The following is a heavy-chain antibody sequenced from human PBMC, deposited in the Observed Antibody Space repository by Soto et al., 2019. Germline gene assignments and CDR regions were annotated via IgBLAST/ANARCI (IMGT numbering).Heavy chain of an antibody. CDR1: GGSISSYY. V-gene: IGHV4-59*08. D-gene: IGHD5-12*01. CDR3: ARRGYSGYDYAFDI. J-gene: IGHJ3*02. CDR2: IYYSGST. Sequence: SETLSLTCTVSGGSISSYYWSWIRQPPGKGLEWIGYIYYSGSTNYNPSLKSRVTISVDTSKNQFSLKLSSVTAADSAVDYCARRGYSGYDYAFDIWGQGTMVTVSS.